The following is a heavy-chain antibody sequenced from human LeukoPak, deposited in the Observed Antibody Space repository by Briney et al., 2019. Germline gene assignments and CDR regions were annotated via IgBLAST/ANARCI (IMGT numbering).Heavy chain of an antibody. J-gene: IGHJ3*02. Sequence: PGGSLRLSCAASGFTFSSSDMHWVRQAPGKGLEWVAFIRYDGNNKYYADSVKGRLTITRDNSKNTLYLQMNSLRAEDTAVYYCARDNGYFDWLNNAFDIWGQGTMVTVSS. CDR2: IRYDGNNK. V-gene: IGHV3-30*02. CDR1: GFTFSSSD. D-gene: IGHD3-9*01. CDR3: ARDNGYFDWLNNAFDI.